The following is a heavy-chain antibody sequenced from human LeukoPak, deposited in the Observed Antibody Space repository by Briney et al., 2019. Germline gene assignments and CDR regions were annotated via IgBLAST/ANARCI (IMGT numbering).Heavy chain of an antibody. Sequence: GASVKVSCKASGYSFTGYYIHWVRQAPGQGLEWMGWINPNSGGTSYVQKFQGWVTMTRDTSISTAYVELNSLRSNDTAVYYCARGEERNFCYYYGMDVWGQGTTVTVSS. CDR2: INPNSGGT. V-gene: IGHV1-2*04. D-gene: IGHD1-1*01. CDR1: GYSFTGYY. J-gene: IGHJ6*02. CDR3: ARGEERNFCYYYGMDV.